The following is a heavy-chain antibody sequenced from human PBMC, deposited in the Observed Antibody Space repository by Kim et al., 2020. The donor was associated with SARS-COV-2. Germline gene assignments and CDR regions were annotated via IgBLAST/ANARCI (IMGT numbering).Heavy chain of an antibody. J-gene: IGHJ4*02. Sequence: SLKSRVTISVDTSKNQFSLKLSSVTAADTAVYYCARSYYYDSSGYGPFDYWGQGTLVTVSS. D-gene: IGHD3-22*01. CDR3: ARSYYYDSSGYGPFDY. V-gene: IGHV4-59*01.